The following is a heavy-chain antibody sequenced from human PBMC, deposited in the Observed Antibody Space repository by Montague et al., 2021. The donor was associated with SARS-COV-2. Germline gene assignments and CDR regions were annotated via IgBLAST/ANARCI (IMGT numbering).Heavy chain of an antibody. Sequence: SLRLSCAASGFTFSSYEMNWVRQAPGKGLEWVSYISRSGSIIYYADSVKGRFTISRDNAKNSLYPQMNSLRAEDTAVYYCAREYIEAAGHGNDYWGQGTLVTVSS. CDR1: GFTFSSYE. CDR2: ISRSGSII. D-gene: IGHD6-13*01. J-gene: IGHJ4*02. CDR3: AREYIEAAGHGNDY. V-gene: IGHV3-48*03.